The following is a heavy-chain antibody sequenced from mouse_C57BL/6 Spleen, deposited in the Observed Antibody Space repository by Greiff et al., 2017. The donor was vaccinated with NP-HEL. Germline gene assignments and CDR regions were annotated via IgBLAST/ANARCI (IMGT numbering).Heavy chain of an antibody. CDR1: GFTFSDYY. J-gene: IGHJ2*01. V-gene: IGHV5-16*01. CDR3: ARGALYYLYYFDY. Sequence: EVKLVESEGGLVQPGSSMKLSCTASGFTFSDYYMAWVRQVPEKGLEWVANINYDGSSTYYLDSLKSRFIISRDNAKNILYLQMSSLKSEDTATYYCARGALYYLYYFDYWGQGTTLTVSS. CDR2: INYDGSST. D-gene: IGHD1-1*01.